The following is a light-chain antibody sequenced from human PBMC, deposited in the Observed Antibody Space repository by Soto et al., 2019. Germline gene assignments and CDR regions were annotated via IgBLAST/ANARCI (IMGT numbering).Light chain of an antibody. CDR2: KVS. Sequence: DVELTQSPLSLPVILGQPASISCRSSQSLVSSDGNTYLNWFHQRPGQPPRRLIYKVSNRDSGVTDSFSGSVSGTDFTLKVGRVEADDVRLYYCMQGTHWPLTFGGGTKVEIK. CDR1: QSLVSSDGNTY. J-gene: IGKJ4*01. CDR3: MQGTHWPLT. V-gene: IGKV2-30*01.